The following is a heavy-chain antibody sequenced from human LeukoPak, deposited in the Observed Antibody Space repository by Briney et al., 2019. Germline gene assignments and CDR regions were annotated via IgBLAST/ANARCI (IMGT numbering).Heavy chain of an antibody. CDR2: ITNDGSRQ. Sequence: GGSLRLSCEPSVFVFSEYYMHWVRLAPGKGLEWLAVITNDGSRQFYADSVKGRFTVSRDNSKSLLFLQMESLRHDDTGIYYCAKGRRTGFVDYWGQGALVTVSS. J-gene: IGHJ4*02. V-gene: IGHV3-30*18. CDR3: AKGRRTGFVDY. CDR1: VFVFSEYY. D-gene: IGHD1-1*01.